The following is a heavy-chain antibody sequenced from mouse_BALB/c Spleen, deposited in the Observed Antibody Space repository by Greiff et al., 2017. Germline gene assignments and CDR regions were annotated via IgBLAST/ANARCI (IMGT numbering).Heavy chain of an antibody. V-gene: IGHV1-63*01. D-gene: IGHD1-1*01. CDR1: GYAFTNYW. CDR3: ARDYYYGSSYRYFDY. J-gene: IGHJ2*01. Sequence: VQVVESGAELVRPGTSVKISCKASGYAFTNYWLGWVKQRPGHGLEWIGDIYPGSGNTYYNEKFKGKATLTADKSSSTAYMQLSSLTSEDSAVYFCARDYYYGSSYRYFDYWGQGTTLTVSS. CDR2: IYPGSGNT.